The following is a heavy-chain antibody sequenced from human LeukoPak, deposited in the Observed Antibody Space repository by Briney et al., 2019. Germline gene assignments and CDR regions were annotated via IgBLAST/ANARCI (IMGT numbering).Heavy chain of an antibody. D-gene: IGHD3-16*02. CDR3: ARKLVILTPTYFDY. CDR1: GGSFSGYY. Sequence: SSETLSLTCAVYGGSFSGYYWSWIRQSPGRALQWIGEINHSGSTNYNPSLKSRVTISVDTSKNQFSLKLNSVTAADTAVYYCARKLVILTPTYFDYWGQGTLVTVS. V-gene: IGHV4-34*01. CDR2: INHSGST. J-gene: IGHJ4*02.